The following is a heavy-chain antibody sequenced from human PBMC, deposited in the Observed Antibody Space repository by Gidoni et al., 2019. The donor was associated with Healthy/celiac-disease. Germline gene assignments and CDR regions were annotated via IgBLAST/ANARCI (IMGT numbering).Heavy chain of an antibody. CDR3: AKDPPGPYYYYYGMDV. CDR2: ISGSGGST. Sequence: EVQLLESGGGLVQPGGSLRLSCAASGFTFSRYAMSWVRQAPGKGLGWVSAISGSGGSTYYADSVKGRFTISRDNSKNTLYLQMNSLRAEDTAVYYCAKDPPGPYYYYYGMDVWGQGTTVTVSS. V-gene: IGHV3-23*01. J-gene: IGHJ6*02. CDR1: GFTFSRYA.